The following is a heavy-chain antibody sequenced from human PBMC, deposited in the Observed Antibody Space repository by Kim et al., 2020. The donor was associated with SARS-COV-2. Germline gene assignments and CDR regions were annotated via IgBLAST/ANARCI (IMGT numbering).Heavy chain of an antibody. D-gene: IGHD6-19*01. J-gene: IGHJ4*02. Sequence: ADSVKGRFTISRDNAKKTLYLQMNSLRAEDTAVYYCARRAYSSGWWYFDYWGQGTLVTVSS. CDR3: ARRAYSSGWWYFDY. V-gene: IGHV3-74*01.